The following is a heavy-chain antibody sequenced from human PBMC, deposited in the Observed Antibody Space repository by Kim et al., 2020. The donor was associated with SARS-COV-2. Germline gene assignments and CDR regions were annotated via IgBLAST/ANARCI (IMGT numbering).Heavy chain of an antibody. CDR3: ARDLDRGSGIYY. V-gene: IGHV1-46*01. Sequence: SYAQKFQGRVTMTRDTSTSTVYMELSSLRSEDTAVYYCARDLDRGSGIYYWGQGTLVTVSS. J-gene: IGHJ4*02. D-gene: IGHD3-10*01.